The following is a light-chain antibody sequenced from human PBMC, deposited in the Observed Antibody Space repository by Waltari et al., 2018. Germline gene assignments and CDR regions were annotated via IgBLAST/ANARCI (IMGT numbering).Light chain of an antibody. V-gene: IGLV2-14*01. J-gene: IGLJ3*02. CDR2: DVN. CDR1: SSDVGGYNY. CDR3: SSYTSSSTWV. Sequence: QSALTQPASVSGSPGQSITISCTGTSSDVGGYNYVSWYQQHPGKAPKLMIYDVNKRTSGISNRVSGSKSVNTASLTISGLQAEDEADYYCSSYTSSSTWVFGGGTKLTVL.